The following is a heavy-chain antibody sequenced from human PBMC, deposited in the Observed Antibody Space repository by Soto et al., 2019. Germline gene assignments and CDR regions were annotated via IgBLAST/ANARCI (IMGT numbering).Heavy chain of an antibody. D-gene: IGHD6-13*01. V-gene: IGHV1-69*01. Sequence: QVQLVQSGAEVKKPGSSVNVSCKASGGTFSSYAISWVRQAPGQGLEWMGGIIPIFGTANYAQKFQGRVTITADESTSTAYMELSRLRCEDAALYYCARVAAAAGHGGHLFGSWYCVYWGQGTLVIVSS. CDR2: IIPIFGTA. CDR1: GGTFSSYA. CDR3: ARVAAAAGHGGHLFGSWYCVY. J-gene: IGHJ4*02.